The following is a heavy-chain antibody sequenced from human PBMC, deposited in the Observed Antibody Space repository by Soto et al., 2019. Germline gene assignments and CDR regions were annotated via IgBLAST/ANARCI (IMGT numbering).Heavy chain of an antibody. CDR1: GGSIRNGNYY. V-gene: IGHV4-31*03. J-gene: IGHJ5*02. Sequence: QVQLQESGPGLVKASQTLSLTCTVSGGSIRNGNYYWSWIRQLPGKGLEWIGNIYYIGTTSYNLSLKSRVIISIDTSKNQFSLELTSVLAADTALYYCAKNETTRPWFDPWGQGTLVTVSS. CDR2: IYYIGTT. D-gene: IGHD1-1*01. CDR3: AKNETTRPWFDP.